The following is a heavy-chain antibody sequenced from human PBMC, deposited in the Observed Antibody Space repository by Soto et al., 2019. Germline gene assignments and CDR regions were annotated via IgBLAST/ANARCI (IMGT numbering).Heavy chain of an antibody. CDR1: GFTFSDHY. CDR3: ARHYRVV. V-gene: IGHV3-11*01. J-gene: IGHJ4*02. D-gene: IGHD3-10*01. Sequence: QVQLVESGGGLVKPGGSLRLSCATSGFTFSDHYMGWIRQAPGTGLEWISYISSSGNTRYYADSVKGRYTSSRDNAKNPLYLQMNSLRAEDTDVYYCARHYRVVWGQGTLVTVSS. CDR2: ISSSGNTR.